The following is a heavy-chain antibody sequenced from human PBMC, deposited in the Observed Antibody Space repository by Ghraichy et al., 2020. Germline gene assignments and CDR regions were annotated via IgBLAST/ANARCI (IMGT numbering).Heavy chain of an antibody. J-gene: IGHJ4*02. CDR1: GFTVSSNY. D-gene: IGHD2-15*01. V-gene: IGHV3-53*01. CDR3: ARHRCSGGSCYLGIDY. Sequence: GGSLRLSCAASGFTVSSNYMSWVRQAPGKGLEWVSVIYSGGSTYYADSVKGRFTISRDNSKNTLYLQMNSLRAEDTAVYYCARHRCSGGSCYLGIDYWGQGTLVTVSS. CDR2: IYSGGST.